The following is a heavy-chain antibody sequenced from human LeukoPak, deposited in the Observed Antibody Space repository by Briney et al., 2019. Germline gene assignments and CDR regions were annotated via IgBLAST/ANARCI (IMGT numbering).Heavy chain of an antibody. D-gene: IGHD5-18*01. J-gene: IGHJ4*02. CDR3: TTIKRGDIFGYFDF. Sequence: SETLSLTCTVSGGSMTTHHWNWIRQTPGKGLEWIGYVYDSGRTKVNPSLTSRVTLSTDTSKNQLSLRLSSVTAADTAVYYCTTIKRGDIFGYFDFWGQGILVTVSS. CDR1: GGSMTTHH. CDR2: VYDSGRT. V-gene: IGHV4-59*11.